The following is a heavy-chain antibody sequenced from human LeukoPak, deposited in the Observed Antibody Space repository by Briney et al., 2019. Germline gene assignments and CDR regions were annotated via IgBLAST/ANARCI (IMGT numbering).Heavy chain of an antibody. CDR2: ISSSGSTI. CDR3: ASRCSGGSCDGYYGMDV. D-gene: IGHD2-15*01. CDR1: GFTFSDYY. J-gene: IGHJ6*02. V-gene: IGHV3-11*01. Sequence: GGSLRLSCAASGFTFSDYYMSWTRQAPGKGLEWVSYISSSGSTIYYADSVEGRFTISRDNAKNSLYLQMNSLRAEDTAVYYCASRCSGGSCDGYYGMDVWGQGTTVTVSS.